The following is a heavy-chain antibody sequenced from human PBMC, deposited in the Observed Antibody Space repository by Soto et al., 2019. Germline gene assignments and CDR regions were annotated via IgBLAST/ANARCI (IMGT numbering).Heavy chain of an antibody. CDR1: GGSISSYY. V-gene: IGHV4-4*07. Sequence: KTSETLSLTCTVSGGSISSYYWSWIRQPAGKGLEWIGRIYTSGSTNYNPSLKSRVTMSVDTSKNQFSLKLSSVTAADTAVYYCASLGTTVTTRRNLNAFDIWGQGTMVTVSS. CDR2: IYTSGST. CDR3: ASLGTTVTTRRNLNAFDI. J-gene: IGHJ3*02. D-gene: IGHD4-17*01.